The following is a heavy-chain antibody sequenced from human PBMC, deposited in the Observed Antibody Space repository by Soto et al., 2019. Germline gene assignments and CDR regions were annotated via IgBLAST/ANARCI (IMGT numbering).Heavy chain of an antibody. CDR3: ERDHCSGGSCYYEFYYGMDV. CDR1: GFTFSSYE. D-gene: IGHD2-15*01. J-gene: IGHJ6*01. Sequence: EVQLVESGGGLVQPGGSLRLSCAASGFTFSSYEMNWVRQAPGKGLEWVSYISSSGRTIYYADSVKGRFTSSRDNAKNSLYLQMNRLRAEDTAVDYCERDHCSGGSCYYEFYYGMDVWGQGTTVTVSS. V-gene: IGHV3-48*03. CDR2: ISSSGRTI.